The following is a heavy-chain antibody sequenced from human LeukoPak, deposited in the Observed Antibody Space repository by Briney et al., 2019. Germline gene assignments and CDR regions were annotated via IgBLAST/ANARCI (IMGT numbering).Heavy chain of an antibody. CDR1: GFTFSSYA. D-gene: IGHD6-13*01. J-gene: IGHJ4*02. CDR3: ARESSYFLDY. CDR2: ISGNSVNT. V-gene: IGHV3-23*01. Sequence: GGSLRLSCAASGFTFSSYAMSWVRQAPGKGLEWVSAISGNSVNTYYTDSVKGRFTISREISKNTLYLQMNSLRAEDTAVYYCARESSYFLDYWGQGTLVTVSS.